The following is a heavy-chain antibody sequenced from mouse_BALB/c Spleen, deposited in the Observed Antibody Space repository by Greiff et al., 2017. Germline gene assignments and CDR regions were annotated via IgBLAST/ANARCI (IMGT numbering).Heavy chain of an antibody. V-gene: IGHV5-17*02. CDR2: ISSGSSTI. D-gene: IGHD2-4*01. Sequence: EVKVVESGGGLVHPGGSRKLSCAASGFTFSSFGMHWVRQAPEKGLEWVAYISSGSSTIYYADTVKGRFTISRDNPKNTLFLQMTSLRSEDTAMYYCARGLRRYYAMDYWGQGTSVTVSS. CDR1: GFTFSSFG. CDR3: ARGLRRYYAMDY. J-gene: IGHJ4*01.